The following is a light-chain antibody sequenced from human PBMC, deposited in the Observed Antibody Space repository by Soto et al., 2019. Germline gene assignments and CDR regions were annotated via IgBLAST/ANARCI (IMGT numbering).Light chain of an antibody. CDR2: DVT. V-gene: IGLV2-8*01. Sequence: QSALTQPPSASGSPGQSVTISCTGTRSDVGAYNYVSWYQQHPGQAPRLMIYDVTKRPSGVPDRFSGSKSGNTASLTVSGLQAEDEADYSCNSYAGSNNVLFGGGTKLTVL. J-gene: IGLJ2*01. CDR1: RSDVGAYNY. CDR3: NSYAGSNNVL.